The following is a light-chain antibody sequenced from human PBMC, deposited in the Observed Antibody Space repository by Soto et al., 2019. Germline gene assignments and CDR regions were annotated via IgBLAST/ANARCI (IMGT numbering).Light chain of an antibody. J-gene: IGKJ1*01. CDR2: AAS. Sequence: DIQMTQSPSSLSASVGARVSITCRASQSISTHLSWYQQKPGKAPKILIYAASSLQSWVPSRFTGSGSGTDFTLTISSLQPEDFATYYCQQSYTSWWTFGQGTKVDIK. CDR3: QQSYTSWWT. V-gene: IGKV1-39*01. CDR1: QSISTH.